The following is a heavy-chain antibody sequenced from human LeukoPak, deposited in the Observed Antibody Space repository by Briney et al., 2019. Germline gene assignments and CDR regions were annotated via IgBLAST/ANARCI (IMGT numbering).Heavy chain of an antibody. D-gene: IGHD2-2*01. J-gene: IGHJ4*02. CDR2: IKQDGSAK. CDR3: AKMPDFDY. V-gene: IGHV3-7*03. CDR1: GFTVSNKY. Sequence: GGSLRLSCVASGFTVSNKYMSWVRQAPGKGLEWVANIKQDGSAKNYVDSVKGRFAISRDNAKNSLYLQMNSLRSEDTAVYYCAKMPDFDYWGQGTLVTVSS.